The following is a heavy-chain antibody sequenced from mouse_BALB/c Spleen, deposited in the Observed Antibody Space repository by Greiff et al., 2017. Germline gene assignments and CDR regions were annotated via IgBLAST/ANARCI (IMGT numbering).Heavy chain of an antibody. J-gene: IGHJ4*01. CDR2: IDPENGDT. CDR1: GFNIKDYY. CDR3: ATSQLVYYAMDY. Sequence: VQLQQSGAELVRSGASVKLSCTASGFNIKDYYMHWVKQRPEQGLEWIGWIDPENGDTEYAPKFQGKATMTADTSSNTAYMQLSSLTSEDSAVYYCATSQLVYYAMDYWGQGTSVTVSS. D-gene: IGHD4-1*02. V-gene: IGHV14-4*02.